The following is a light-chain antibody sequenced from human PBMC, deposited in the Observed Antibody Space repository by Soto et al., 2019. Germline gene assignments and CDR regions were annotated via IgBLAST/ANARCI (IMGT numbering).Light chain of an antibody. Sequence: EIVLTQSPATLSLSPGERATLSCRASQSVRNYLAWYQQKPGQAPRLHIYDASNRASGIPARFGGSGSGTDFTLTISSLEPEDFAVYYCQQRSTWPLTFGGGTKVDIK. CDR1: QSVRNY. J-gene: IGKJ4*01. V-gene: IGKV3-11*01. CDR3: QQRSTWPLT. CDR2: DAS.